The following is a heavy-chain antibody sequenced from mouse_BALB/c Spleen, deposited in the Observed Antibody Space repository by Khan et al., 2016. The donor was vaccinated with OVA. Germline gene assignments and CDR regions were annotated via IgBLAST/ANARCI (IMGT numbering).Heavy chain of an antibody. CDR1: GDSITSGY. J-gene: IGHJ3*01. CDR2: MIFSGNT. CDR3: ARSTYRYAFAY. V-gene: IGHV3-8*02. D-gene: IGHD2-14*01. Sequence: EVQLQESGPSLVKPSQTLSLTCSVTGDSITSGYWSWIRKFPGNKLEYMGYMIFSGNTYYNPSLKSRISVTRHTSKNQYYLQLNSVTTEDTATYYCARSTYRYAFAYWGQGTLVTVSA.